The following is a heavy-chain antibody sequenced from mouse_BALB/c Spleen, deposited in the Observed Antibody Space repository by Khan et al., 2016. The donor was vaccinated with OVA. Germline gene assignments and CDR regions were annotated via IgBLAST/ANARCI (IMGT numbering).Heavy chain of an antibody. CDR2: IDPENDNT. CDR1: GFNIKDYY. Sequence: VQLQQSGAELVRPGALVKLSCKGSGFNIKDYYIHWVKQRPEQGLEWIGWIDPENDNTIYDPKFQGKASITADTSSNTAYLQLSSLTSEDTAVYYCTRDGYSPWFAYWGQVTLITVSA. J-gene: IGHJ3*01. V-gene: IGHV14-1*02. CDR3: TRDGYSPWFAY. D-gene: IGHD2-3*01.